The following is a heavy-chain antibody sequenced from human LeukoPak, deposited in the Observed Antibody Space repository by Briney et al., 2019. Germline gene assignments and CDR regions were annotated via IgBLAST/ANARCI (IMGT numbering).Heavy chain of an antibody. CDR2: INSDGSST. J-gene: IGHJ4*02. CDR1: GFTFSSYW. V-gene: IGHV3-74*01. CDR3: ASDLDPSPFDC. Sequence: GGSLRLSCAAPGFTFSSYWMHWVRQAPGKGLVWVSRINSDGSSTNYADSVKGRFTISRDNAKNTLYLQMNSLRAEDTAVYYCASDLDPSPFDCWGQGTLVTVSS.